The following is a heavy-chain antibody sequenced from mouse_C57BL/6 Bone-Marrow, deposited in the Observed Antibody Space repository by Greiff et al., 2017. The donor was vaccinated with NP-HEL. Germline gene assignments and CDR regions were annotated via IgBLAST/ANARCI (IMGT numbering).Heavy chain of an antibody. CDR3: ARHGIYYGILYYAMDY. CDR1: GFTFSSYG. V-gene: IGHV5-6*02. Sequence: EVKLVESGGDLVKPGGSLKLSCAASGFTFSSYGMSWVRQTPDKRLEWVATISSGGSYTYYPDSVKGRFTISRDNAKNTLYLQMSSLKSEDTAMYYCARHGIYYGILYYAMDYWGQGTSVTVSS. D-gene: IGHD2-1*01. CDR2: ISSGGSYT. J-gene: IGHJ4*01.